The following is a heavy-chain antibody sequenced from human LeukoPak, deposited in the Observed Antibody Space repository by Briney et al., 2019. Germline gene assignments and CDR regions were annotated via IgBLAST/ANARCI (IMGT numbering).Heavy chain of an antibody. Sequence: ASVKVSCKASGYTFTGYYLHWGRQAPGQGLGWMGRITPNSVVTNYSQKFQGRGTMTRDTSISTAYMQLSSRRSDDTDVYYCARGGVKGQIESWGKGQLVTAS. J-gene: IGHJ4*02. CDR2: ITPNSVVT. CDR1: GYTFTGYY. CDR3: ARGGVKGQIES. V-gene: IGHV1-2*05.